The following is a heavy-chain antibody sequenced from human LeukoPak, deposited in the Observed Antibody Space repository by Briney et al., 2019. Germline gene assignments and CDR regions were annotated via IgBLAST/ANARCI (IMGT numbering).Heavy chain of an antibody. CDR1: GYTLTELS. V-gene: IGHV1-46*01. CDR3: ARGGLSSSSSYYFDY. D-gene: IGHD6-6*01. J-gene: IGHJ4*02. Sequence: ASVKVSCKVSGYTLTELSMHWMRQAPGQGLEWMGIISPSGGSTTNAQSFQGRVTMTRDTSTTTVYMELSSLRSEDTAVYYCARGGLSSSSSYYFDYWGQGTLVTVSS. CDR2: ISPSGGST.